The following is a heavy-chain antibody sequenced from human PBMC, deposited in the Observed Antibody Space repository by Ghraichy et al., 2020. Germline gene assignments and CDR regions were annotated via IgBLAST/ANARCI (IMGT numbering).Heavy chain of an antibody. CDR3: GRDPSHRTIYSCGS. CDR1: GFTFSDYS. J-gene: IGHJ5*02. D-gene: IGHD2-8*01. Sequence: GGSLRLSCAASGFTFSDYSMNWVRQAPGKGLEWVSSISGSSTYIYYADSVKGRFTISRDNAKNSLSLQMNSLRAEDTAVYYCGRDPSHRTIYSCGSWGQGTLVT. V-gene: IGHV3-21*01. CDR2: ISGSSTYI.